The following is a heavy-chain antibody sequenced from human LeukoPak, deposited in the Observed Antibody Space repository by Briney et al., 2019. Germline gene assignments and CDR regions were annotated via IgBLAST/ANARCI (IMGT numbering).Heavy chain of an antibody. J-gene: IGHJ4*02. CDR3: AKGRRIAAADHHDY. V-gene: IGHV3-23*01. D-gene: IGHD6-13*01. CDR2: ISGSGGST. CDR1: GFTFSSYA. Sequence: GGSLRLSCATSGFTFSSYAMSWVRQAPGKGLEWVSAISGSGGSTYYADPVKGRFTISRVNSKNTLYLQMNSLRAEDTAVYYCAKGRRIAAADHHDYWGQGTLVTVSS.